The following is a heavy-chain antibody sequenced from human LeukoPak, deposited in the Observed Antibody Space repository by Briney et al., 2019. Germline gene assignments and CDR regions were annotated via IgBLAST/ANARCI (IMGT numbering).Heavy chain of an antibody. Sequence: GGSLRLSCAASGFTFSSYAMSWVRQAPGKGLEWVSAISGSGGSTYYADSVKGRFTISRDNAKNSLYLQMNSLRAEDTAVYYCASPHCSSTSCSDYWGQGTLVTVSS. CDR2: ISGSGGST. CDR3: ASPHCSSTSCSDY. CDR1: GFTFSSYA. V-gene: IGHV3-23*01. J-gene: IGHJ4*02. D-gene: IGHD2-2*01.